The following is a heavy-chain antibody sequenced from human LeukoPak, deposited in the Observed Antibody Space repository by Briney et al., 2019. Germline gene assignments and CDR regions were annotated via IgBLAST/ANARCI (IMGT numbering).Heavy chain of an antibody. J-gene: IGHJ5*02. CDR2: ISAYNGNT. V-gene: IGHV1-18*01. CDR1: GYTFTSYG. Sequence: ASVKVSCKASGYTFTSYGISWVRQAPGQGLEWMGWISAYNGNTNYAQKLQGRVTMTTDTSTSTAYMELRSLRSDDTAVYYCARVTRRDCTNGVCLIPRNNWFDPWGQGTLVTVSS. D-gene: IGHD2-8*01. CDR3: ARVTRRDCTNGVCLIPRNNWFDP.